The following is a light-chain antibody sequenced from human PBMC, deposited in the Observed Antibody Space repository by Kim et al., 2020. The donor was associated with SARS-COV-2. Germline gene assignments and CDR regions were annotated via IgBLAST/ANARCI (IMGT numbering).Light chain of an antibody. CDR1: QSVSSW. J-gene: IGKJ3*01. V-gene: IGKV1-5*01. Sequence: GDRVTITCRPSQSVSSWSAWYQQKLGKAPKLLIYDASIVGCGLPPSFSPSGSRSGFTLTISSLQPGYIATYYCPQYNISSGTFDHGTIVDI. CDR3: PQYNISSGT. CDR2: DAS.